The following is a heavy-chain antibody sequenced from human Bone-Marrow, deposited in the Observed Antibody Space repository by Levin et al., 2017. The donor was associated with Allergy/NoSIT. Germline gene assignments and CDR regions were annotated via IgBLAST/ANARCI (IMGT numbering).Heavy chain of an antibody. CDR3: TRDLRIAVAGPDF. Sequence: GGSLRLSCTASGFTFGDYAMSWVRQAPGKGLEWVGFIRSKAYGGTTEYAASVKGRFTISRDDSKSIAYLQMNSLKTEDTAVYYCTRDLRIAVAGPDFWGQGTLVTVSS. CDR2: IRSKAYGGTT. D-gene: IGHD6-19*01. V-gene: IGHV3-49*04. CDR1: GFTFGDYA. J-gene: IGHJ4*02.